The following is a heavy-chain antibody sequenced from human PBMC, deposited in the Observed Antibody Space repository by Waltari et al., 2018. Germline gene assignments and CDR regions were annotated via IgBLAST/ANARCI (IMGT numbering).Heavy chain of an antibody. D-gene: IGHD2-15*01. J-gene: IGHJ4*02. CDR2: IIPIFGTA. CDR1: GYTFTSYG. V-gene: IGHV1-69*13. Sequence: QVQLVQSGAEVKKPGASVKVSCKASGYTFTSYGISWVRQAPGQGLEWMGWIIPIFGTANYAQKFQGRVTITADESTSTAYMELSSLRSEDTAVYYCAIGELVVAAPFDYWGQGTLVTVSS. CDR3: AIGELVVAAPFDY.